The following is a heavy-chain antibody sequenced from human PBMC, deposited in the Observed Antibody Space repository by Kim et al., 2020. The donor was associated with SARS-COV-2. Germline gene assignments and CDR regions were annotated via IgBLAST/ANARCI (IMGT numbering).Heavy chain of an antibody. D-gene: IGHD3-10*01. CDR3: ERDATMVRGVIISNWFDP. CDR1: GYTFTSYA. J-gene: IGHJ5*02. V-gene: IGHV1-3*01. Sequence: ASVKVSCKASGYTFTSYAMHWVRQAPGQRLEWMGWINAGNGNTKYSQKFQGRVTITRDTSASTAYMELSSLRSEDTAVYYCERDATMVRGVIISNWFDPWGQGTLVTVSS. CDR2: INAGNGNT.